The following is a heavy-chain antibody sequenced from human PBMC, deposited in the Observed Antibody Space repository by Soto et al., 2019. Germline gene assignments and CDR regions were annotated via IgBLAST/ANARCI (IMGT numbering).Heavy chain of an antibody. CDR2: IIPIFGTA. CDR1: GGTFSSYA. V-gene: IGHV1-69*13. D-gene: IGHD5-12*01. Sequence: SVKVSCKASGGTFSSYAISWVRQAPGQGLEWMGGIIPIFGTANYAQKFQGRVTITADESTSTAYMELSSLRSEDTAVYCCARIVATTRITYYYYGMDVWGQGTTVTVSS. J-gene: IGHJ6*02. CDR3: ARIVATTRITYYYYGMDV.